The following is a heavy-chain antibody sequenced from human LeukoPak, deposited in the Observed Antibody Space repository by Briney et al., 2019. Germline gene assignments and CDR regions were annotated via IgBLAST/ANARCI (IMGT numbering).Heavy chain of an antibody. V-gene: IGHV4-59*04. D-gene: IGHD6-13*01. CDR3: ARHESFRSSWNY. CDR2: IHQSGIT. CDR1: GGSISSYY. J-gene: IGHJ4*02. Sequence: SETLSLTCTVSGGSISSYYWSWIRQPPWKGLEWIAYIHQSGITVSNPSLKSRLTLSLDASKNQFSLKLSSVTAADTAIYYCARHESFRSSWNYWGQGTLVTVSS.